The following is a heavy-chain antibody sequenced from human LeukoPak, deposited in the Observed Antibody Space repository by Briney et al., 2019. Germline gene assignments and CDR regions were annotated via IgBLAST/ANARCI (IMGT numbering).Heavy chain of an antibody. CDR2: MNPNTGTT. Sequence: ASVKVSRKDSVYTFTRYDIKWVRQALGQGGGRMGWMNPNTGTTAYAQKFQGRVTMTRNTSISTAYMELSSLRSEDTAVYYCARGAGSGWGDYFDYWGQGTLVTVSS. D-gene: IGHD6-19*01. CDR1: VYTFTRYD. V-gene: IGHV1-8*01. J-gene: IGHJ4*02. CDR3: ARGAGSGWGDYFDY.